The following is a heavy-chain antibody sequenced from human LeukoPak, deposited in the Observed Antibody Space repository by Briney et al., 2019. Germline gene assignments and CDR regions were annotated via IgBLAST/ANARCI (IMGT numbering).Heavy chain of an antibody. J-gene: IGHJ5*02. Sequence: ASVKVSCKASGYTFTGYYMHWVRQAPGQGLEWMGWINPNSGGTNYAQKFQGRVTMTRDTSISTAYMKLSRLRSDDTAVYYCARVAYSSSWYGDNWFDPWGQGTLVTVSS. CDR2: INPNSGGT. CDR3: ARVAYSSSWYGDNWFDP. CDR1: GYTFTGYY. D-gene: IGHD6-13*01. V-gene: IGHV1-2*02.